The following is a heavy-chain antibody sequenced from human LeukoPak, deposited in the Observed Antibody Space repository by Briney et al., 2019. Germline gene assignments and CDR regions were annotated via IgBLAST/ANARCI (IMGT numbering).Heavy chain of an antibody. CDR3: ARDRALRYFDWLLPDYYYYGMDV. CDR1: GGTFSSYA. J-gene: IGHJ6*04. CDR2: IIPIFGTA. Sequence: ASVKVSCKASGGTFSSYAISWVRQAPGQGLEWIGGIIPIFGTANYAQKFQGRVTITADESTSTAYMELSSLRSEDTAVYYCARDRALRYFDWLLPDYYYYGMDVWGKGTTVTVSS. D-gene: IGHD3-9*01. V-gene: IGHV1-69*13.